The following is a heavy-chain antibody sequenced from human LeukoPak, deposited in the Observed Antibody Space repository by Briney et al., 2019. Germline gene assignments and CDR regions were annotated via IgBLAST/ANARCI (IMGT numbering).Heavy chain of an antibody. D-gene: IGHD5-18*01. Sequence: GASVKVSCKASGYTFTGYYMHWVRQAPGQGLEWMGWINPNSGGTNYAQKFQGRVTMTRDTSISTAYMELSRLRSDDTAVYYCARDVGDTGNWFDPWGQGNLVTVSS. CDR1: GYTFTGYY. V-gene: IGHV1-2*02. CDR2: INPNSGGT. J-gene: IGHJ5*02. CDR3: ARDVGDTGNWFDP.